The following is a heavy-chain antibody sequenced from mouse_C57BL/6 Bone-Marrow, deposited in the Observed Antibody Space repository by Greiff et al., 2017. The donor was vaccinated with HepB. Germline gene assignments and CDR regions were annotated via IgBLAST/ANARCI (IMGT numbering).Heavy chain of an antibody. J-gene: IGHJ2*01. D-gene: IGHD3-2*02. CDR3: ARKQLRLYYFDY. CDR1: GYTFTSYG. CDR2: IYPRSGNT. V-gene: IGHV1-81*01. Sequence: VKLVESGAELARPGASVKLSCKASGYTFTSYGISWVKQRTGQGLEWIGEIYPRSGNTYYNEKFKGKATLTADKSSSTAYMELRSLTSEDSAVYFCARKQLRLYYFDYWGQGTTLTVSS.